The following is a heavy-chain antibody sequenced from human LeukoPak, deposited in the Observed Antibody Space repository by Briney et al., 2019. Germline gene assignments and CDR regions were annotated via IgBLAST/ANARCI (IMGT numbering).Heavy chain of an antibody. D-gene: IGHD3-3*01. CDR3: ARTTIFGGGWFDP. Sequence: SETLSLTCTVSGGSISSSSYYWGWIRQPPGKGLEWIGSIYYSGSTYYNPSLKSRVTISVDTSKNQFSLKLSSVTATDTAVYYCARTTIFGGGWFDPWGQGTLVTVSS. CDR2: IYYSGST. V-gene: IGHV4-39*01. CDR1: GGSISSSSYY. J-gene: IGHJ5*02.